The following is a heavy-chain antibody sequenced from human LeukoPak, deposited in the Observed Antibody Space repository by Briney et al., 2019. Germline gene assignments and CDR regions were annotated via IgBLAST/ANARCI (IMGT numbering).Heavy chain of an antibody. D-gene: IGHD4-17*01. CDR3: ARNHLDYGDLGNAFDI. Sequence: PGGSLRLSCAASGFTFSSYRMSWVRQAPGKGLEWVSSISSTSSYIYLADSLKGRFTISRDNAKNSLYLQMNSLRAEDMALYYCARNHLDYGDLGNAFDIWGQGTMVTVSS. CDR2: ISSTSSYI. CDR1: GFTFSSYR. J-gene: IGHJ3*02. V-gene: IGHV3-21*04.